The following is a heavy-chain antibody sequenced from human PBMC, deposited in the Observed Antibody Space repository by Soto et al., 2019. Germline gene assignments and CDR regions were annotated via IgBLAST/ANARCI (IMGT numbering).Heavy chain of an antibody. CDR3: ARDTTLSYGSRYYYYYGMDV. CDR1: GYTFTGYY. Sequence: ASVKVSCKASGYTFTGYYMHWVRQAPGQGLEWMGWINPNSGGTNYAQKFQGWVTMTRDTSISTAYMELSRLRSDDTAVYYCARDTTLSYGSRYYYYYGMDVWGQGTTATVSS. V-gene: IGHV1-2*04. D-gene: IGHD3-10*01. CDR2: INPNSGGT. J-gene: IGHJ6*02.